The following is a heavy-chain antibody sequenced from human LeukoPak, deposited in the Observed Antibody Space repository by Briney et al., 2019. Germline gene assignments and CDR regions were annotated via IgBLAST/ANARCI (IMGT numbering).Heavy chain of an antibody. D-gene: IGHD3-22*01. J-gene: IGHJ4*02. Sequence: GGSLRLSCAASGFTFSDYYMSWIRQAPGKGLEWVSYISSSGSTIYYADSVKGRFTISRDNAKNSLYLQMNSLRAEDTAVYYCARVQRPRWYYYDSSGYANFDYWGQGTLVTVSS. V-gene: IGHV3-11*01. CDR3: ARVQRPRWYYYDSSGYANFDY. CDR2: ISSSGSTI. CDR1: GFTFSDYY.